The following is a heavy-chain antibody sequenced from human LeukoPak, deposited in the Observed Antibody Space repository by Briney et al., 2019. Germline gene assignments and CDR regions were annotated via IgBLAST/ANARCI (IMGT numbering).Heavy chain of an antibody. D-gene: IGHD3-22*01. CDR2: INYSGST. CDR3: ARQGTSGSYLTGLDV. V-gene: IGHV4-59*08. J-gene: IGHJ6*02. CDR1: GASISGYH. Sequence: SETLSLTCTVSGASISGYHWSWIRQPPGQGLEWIGYINYSGSTNYSPSLKSRVSISADSSKKQFSLKLSSVTAADTAVYYCARQGTSGSYLTGLDVWGQGTTVTVSS.